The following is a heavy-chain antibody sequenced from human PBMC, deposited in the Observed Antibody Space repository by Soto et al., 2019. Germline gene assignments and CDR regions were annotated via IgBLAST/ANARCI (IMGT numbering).Heavy chain of an antibody. V-gene: IGHV4-31*03. CDR2: IYYSGST. Sequence: QVQLQESGPGLVKPSQTLSLTCTVSGGSISSGGYYWSWIRQHPGKGLAWIGYIYYSGSTYSNPSLKSRVTISVDTSKNQFSLKLSSVTAADTAVYYCRYGDYGRRGAFDIWGQGTMVTVSS. D-gene: IGHD4-17*01. CDR1: GGSISSGGYY. CDR3: RYGDYGRRGAFDI. J-gene: IGHJ3*02.